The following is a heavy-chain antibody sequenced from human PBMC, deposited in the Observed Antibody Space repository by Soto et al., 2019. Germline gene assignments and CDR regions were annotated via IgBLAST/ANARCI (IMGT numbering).Heavy chain of an antibody. CDR3: ARAVHTMIQGVRFRIDQ. CDR1: GYTFTAYY. V-gene: IGHV1-2*02. J-gene: IGHJ4*02. D-gene: IGHD3-10*01. CDR2: INPNGGGT. Sequence: ASVNVSCKASGYTFTAYYIHWVRQAPGQGLEWMGWINPNGGGTKYAQKFQGRVTMTRDTSINTAYMKLTRLTSDDTAVYYCARAVHTMIQGVRFRIDQWGQGTLVTVSS.